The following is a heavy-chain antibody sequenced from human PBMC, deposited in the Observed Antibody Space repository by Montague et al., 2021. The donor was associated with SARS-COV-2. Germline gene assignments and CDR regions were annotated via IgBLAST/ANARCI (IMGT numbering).Heavy chain of an antibody. Sequence: SLRLSCAASGFTYSDYAMTWVRQTPGKGLEWVSTISGRGDTTYYADSVKGRFTISRANSRDTLYLEMNSLRADDAAVYYCAKARGGTYYYFDYWGQGTLVTASS. CDR1: GFTYSDYA. V-gene: IGHV3-23*01. CDR3: AKARGGTYYYFDY. CDR2: ISGRGDTT. D-gene: IGHD1-26*01. J-gene: IGHJ4*02.